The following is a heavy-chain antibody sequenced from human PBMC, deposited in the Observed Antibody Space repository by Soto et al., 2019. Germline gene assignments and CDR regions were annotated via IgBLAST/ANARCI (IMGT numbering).Heavy chain of an antibody. CDR2: ISGSGGST. Sequence: GGSLRLSCAASGFTFSSYAMSWVRQAPGKGLEWVSAISGSGGSTYYADSVKGRFTISRDNSKNTLYLQMNSLRAEDTAVYYCAKDAYYDVWCGYYDYCYGMDVWGQGTTVTVSS. D-gene: IGHD3-3*01. J-gene: IGHJ6*02. V-gene: IGHV3-23*01. CDR1: GFTFSSYA. CDR3: AKDAYYDVWCGYYDYCYGMDV.